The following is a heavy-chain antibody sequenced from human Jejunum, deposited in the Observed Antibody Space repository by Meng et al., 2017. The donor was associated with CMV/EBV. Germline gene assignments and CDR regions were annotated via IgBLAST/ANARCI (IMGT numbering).Heavy chain of an antibody. J-gene: IGHJ4*02. CDR3: AKEASVSGIAQFFDH. CDR2: ISWNSGNI. Sequence: FTFENYVMHWVRQAPGKGLEWVSGISWNSGNIGYADSVKGRFTISRDNTKNSLYLQMDSLKTEDTALYYCAKEASVSGIAQFFDHWGQGTLVTVSS. CDR1: FTFENYV. V-gene: IGHV3-9*01. D-gene: IGHD6-19*01.